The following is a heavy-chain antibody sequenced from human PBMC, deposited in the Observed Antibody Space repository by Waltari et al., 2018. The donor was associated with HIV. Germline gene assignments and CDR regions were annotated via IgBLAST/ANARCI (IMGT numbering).Heavy chain of an antibody. CDR1: GFTFSSHS. CDR2: ISSSSSTI. CDR3: ASQEQNYYYYGMDV. D-gene: IGHD1-26*01. Sequence: EVQLVESGGGLVQPGGSLSLSGAASGFTFSSHSMNWVRRAPGKGLEWVSYISSSSSTIYYADSVKGRFTISRDNAKNSLYLQMNSLRDEDTAVYYCASQEQNYYYYGMDVWGQGTTVTVSS. V-gene: IGHV3-48*02. J-gene: IGHJ6*02.